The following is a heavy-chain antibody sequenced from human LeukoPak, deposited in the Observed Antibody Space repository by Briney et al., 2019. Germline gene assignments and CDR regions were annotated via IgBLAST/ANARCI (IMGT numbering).Heavy chain of an antibody. D-gene: IGHD6-19*01. CDR2: IKSRSYGGTR. CDR1: GFSFSDAW. V-gene: IGHV3-15*01. J-gene: IGHJ3*02. Sequence: PGGSLRLSCAASGFSFSDAWMSWVRQAPGKGLEWVGRIKSRSYGGTRDYAAPVRGRFTVFRDDSQNTLYLQMSSLKTEDTGVYYCTSESIAVAGSWAFDIWGQGTMVTVSS. CDR3: TSESIAVAGSWAFDI.